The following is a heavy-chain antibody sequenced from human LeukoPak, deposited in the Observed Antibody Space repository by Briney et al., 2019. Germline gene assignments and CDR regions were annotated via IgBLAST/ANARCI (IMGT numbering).Heavy chain of an antibody. CDR3: AGEYGSGSIYDY. Sequence: GGSLRLSCAASTFTFSDYTLHWVRQAPGKGLEWVAVVSYDGSEKYYADSVKGRFTISRDNSKNTLYLQMNSLRAEDTAVYYCAGEYGSGSIYDYWGQGTLVTVSS. V-gene: IGHV3-30*14. CDR2: VSYDGSEK. D-gene: IGHD3-10*01. CDR1: TFTFSDYT. J-gene: IGHJ4*02.